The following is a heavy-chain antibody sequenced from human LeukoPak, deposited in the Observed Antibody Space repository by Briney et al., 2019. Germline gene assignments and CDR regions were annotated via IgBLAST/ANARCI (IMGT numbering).Heavy chain of an antibody. J-gene: IGHJ4*01. CDR3: AKSFEGY. CDR2: IWYGGSNK. V-gene: IGHV3-30*02. Sequence: GGSLRLSCAASGFTFSSYGMHWVRQAPGKGLEWVAVIWYGGSNKYYADSVKGRFTISRDNSKNTLYLQMNSLRAEDTAVYYCAKSFEGYWGQGTLVTVSS. CDR1: GFTFSSYG. D-gene: IGHD2/OR15-2a*01.